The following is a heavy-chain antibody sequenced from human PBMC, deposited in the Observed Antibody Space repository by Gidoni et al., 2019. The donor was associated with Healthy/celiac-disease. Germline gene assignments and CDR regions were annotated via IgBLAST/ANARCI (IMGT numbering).Heavy chain of an antibody. D-gene: IGHD1-20*01. V-gene: IGHV4-31*02. CDR3: ARVTGTQHNWFDP. J-gene: IGHJ5*02. Sequence: GWIGYIYYSGSTYYNPSLKSRVTISVDTSKNQFSLKLSSVTAADTAVYYCARVTGTQHNWFDPWGQGTLVTVSS. CDR2: IYYSGST.